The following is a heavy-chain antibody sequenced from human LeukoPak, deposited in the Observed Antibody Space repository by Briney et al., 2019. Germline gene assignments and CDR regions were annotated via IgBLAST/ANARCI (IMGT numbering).Heavy chain of an antibody. CDR2: ISANGGTT. CDR3: AKYSDNWRFDY. Sequence: PGGSLRLSCAASGFTFSDYAMSWVRQAPGKGLEWVSGISANGGTTYYADSVKGRCTISRDASKNTLYLQMNSLRAEDTALYYCAKYSDNWRFDYWGQGTLVTVFS. V-gene: IGHV3-23*01. CDR1: GFTFSDYA. J-gene: IGHJ4*02. D-gene: IGHD1-1*01.